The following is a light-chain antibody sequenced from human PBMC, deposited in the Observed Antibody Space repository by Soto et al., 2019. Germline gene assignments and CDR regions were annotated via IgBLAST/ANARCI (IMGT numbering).Light chain of an antibody. CDR3: QQYDKWPPIT. Sequence: EIVMTQFPATLSVSPGERATLSCRASQSISNTLAWYQQRPGQAPRLLIYGASTRATGIPARFSGSGSGIEFTLTISSLQSEDFALYYCQQYDKWPPITFGQGTRLEIK. CDR1: QSISNT. CDR2: GAS. J-gene: IGKJ5*01. V-gene: IGKV3-15*01.